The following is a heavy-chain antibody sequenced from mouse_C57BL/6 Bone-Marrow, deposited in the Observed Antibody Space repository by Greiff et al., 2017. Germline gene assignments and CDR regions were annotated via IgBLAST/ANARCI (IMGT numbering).Heavy chain of an antibody. V-gene: IGHV1-55*01. J-gene: IGHJ3*01. Sequence: VQLQQPGAELVKPGASVKLSCKASGYTFTSYWITWVKQRPGQGLEWIGDIYPGRGSTNYTEKFKSKATLTVDTSSSTAYMQLSSLTSEDSAVDYCARGYYGSRGAYWGQGTLVTVSA. CDR3: ARGYYGSRGAY. CDR2: IYPGRGST. CDR1: GYTFTSYW. D-gene: IGHD1-1*01.